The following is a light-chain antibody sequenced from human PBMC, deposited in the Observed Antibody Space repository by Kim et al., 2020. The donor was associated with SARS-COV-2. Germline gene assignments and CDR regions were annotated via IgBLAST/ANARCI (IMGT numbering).Light chain of an antibody. CDR2: EVT. V-gene: IGLV2-8*01. Sequence: SFTISCTGTSSDVGGYNYVSWYQQHPGKAPKLMIYEVTKRPSGVPDRFSGSKSGNTASLTVSGLQAEDEADYYCVSYAGSNNFPYVFGTGTKVTVL. J-gene: IGLJ1*01. CDR1: SSDVGGYNY. CDR3: VSYAGSNNFPYV.